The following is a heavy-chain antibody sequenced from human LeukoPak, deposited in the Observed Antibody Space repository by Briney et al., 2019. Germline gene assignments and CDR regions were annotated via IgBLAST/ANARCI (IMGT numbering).Heavy chain of an antibody. V-gene: IGHV4-59*01. Sequence: IPSETLSLTCTVSGGSISRDYWSWIRQPPGKGLEWIGYNPSLKSRVTISVDTSKNQFSLKLSSVTAADTAVYYCARDRPGGSSLDYWGQGTLVTVSS. CDR1: GGSISRDY. D-gene: IGHD6-13*01. J-gene: IGHJ4*02. CDR3: ARDRPGGSSLDY.